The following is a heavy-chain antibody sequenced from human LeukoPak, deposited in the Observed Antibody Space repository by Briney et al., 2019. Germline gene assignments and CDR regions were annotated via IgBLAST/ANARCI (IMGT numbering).Heavy chain of an antibody. CDR3: AKGDRYYYGSSGYVAFDI. CDR2: ISGSGSST. J-gene: IGHJ3*02. Sequence: PGGSLRLSCAASGFTFSSYVMSWVRQAPGKGLEWVSTISGSGSSTYYADSVKGRFTISRDNSKNTLYLQMNSLRAEDTAFYYCAKGDRYYYGSSGYVAFDIWGQGTMVTVSS. CDR1: GFTFSSYV. V-gene: IGHV3-23*01. D-gene: IGHD3-22*01.